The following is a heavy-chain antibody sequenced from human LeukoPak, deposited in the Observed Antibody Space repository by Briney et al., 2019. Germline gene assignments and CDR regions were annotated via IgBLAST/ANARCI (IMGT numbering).Heavy chain of an antibody. V-gene: IGHV4-31*03. CDR2: IYYSGST. J-gene: IGHJ4*02. Sequence: SQTLSLTCTVSGGSISSGGYYWSWIRQHPGKGLEWIGYIYYSGSTYYNPSLKSRVAISVDTSKNQFSLKLSSVTAADTAIYYCAGSVTSRVVLDYWGRGTLVTVSS. CDR3: AGSVTSRVVLDY. CDR1: GGSISSGGYY. D-gene: IGHD3-10*01.